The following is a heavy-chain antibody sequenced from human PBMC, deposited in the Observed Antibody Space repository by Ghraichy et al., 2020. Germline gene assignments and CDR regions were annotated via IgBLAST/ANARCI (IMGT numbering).Heavy chain of an antibody. CDR3: ARATIRDGMDV. Sequence: ESLNISCAVYGGSFSGYYWTWIRQPPGKGLEWIGEINHSGRTNCNPSIKSRLTISGDTSKNQFSLKLSSVTAADTAVYYCARATIRDGMDVWGQGTTVTVSS. CDR2: INHSGRT. CDR1: GGSFSGYY. V-gene: IGHV4-34*01. J-gene: IGHJ6*02. D-gene: IGHD5-12*01.